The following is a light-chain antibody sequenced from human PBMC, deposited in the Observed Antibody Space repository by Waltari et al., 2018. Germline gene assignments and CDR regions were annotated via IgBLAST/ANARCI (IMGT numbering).Light chain of an antibody. Sequence: DIRMTQSPSTLSASVGDRVTITCRASQSVSNWLAWYQQKPGKAPNLLIYKTSSLEGGVPSRFSGSGSGTEFTLTISSLQPDDFATYYCQQYNSYPWTFGQGTKVEIK. CDR3: QQYNSYPWT. V-gene: IGKV1-5*03. CDR1: QSVSNW. J-gene: IGKJ1*01. CDR2: KTS.